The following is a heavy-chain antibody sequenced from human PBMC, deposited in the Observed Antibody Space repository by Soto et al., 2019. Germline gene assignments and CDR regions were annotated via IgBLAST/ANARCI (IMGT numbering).Heavy chain of an antibody. CDR1: GGSIRSYY. J-gene: IGHJ4*02. D-gene: IGHD7-27*01. V-gene: IGHV4-59*01. CDR2: IYYSGST. Sequence: SETLSLTCPVSGGSIRSYYWSWIRQPPGKGLEWIGYIYYSGSTDYDPSLKSRVTISVDTSKNQFSLKLSSVTAADTAVYYCARRWGTYFDFWGQGTLVTVSS. CDR3: ARRWGTYFDF.